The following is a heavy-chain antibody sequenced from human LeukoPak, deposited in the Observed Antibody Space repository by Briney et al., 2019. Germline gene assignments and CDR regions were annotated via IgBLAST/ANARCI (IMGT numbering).Heavy chain of an antibody. CDR1: GFTFSDDY. V-gene: IGHV3-11*06. D-gene: IGHD2-15*01. Sequence: GESLRLSCAASGFTFSDDYMTWIRQVPGKGLESIAYIGGSGSDTNYADSVRGRFTISRDNARSSLFLQMNSLTAEDSAVYFCVRHTRTAAFWGQGALVTVSS. J-gene: IGHJ4*02. CDR3: VRHTRTAAF. CDR2: IGGSGSDT.